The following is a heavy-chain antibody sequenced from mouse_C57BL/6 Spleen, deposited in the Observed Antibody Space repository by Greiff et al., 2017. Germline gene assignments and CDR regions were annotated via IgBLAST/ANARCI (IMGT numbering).Heavy chain of an antibody. J-gene: IGHJ2*01. V-gene: IGHV1-72*01. Sequence: VQLQQPGAELVKPGASVKLSCKASGYTFTSYWMHWVKQRPGQGLEWIGRIDPNGGGTKYNEKFKSKATLTVDKASSTALTQLIRPTSEDSAVYYCARRSKTWSVDYWGQGTTLTVSS. CDR3: ARRSKTWSVDY. CDR1: GYTFTSYW. D-gene: IGHD2-5*01. CDR2: IDPNGGGT.